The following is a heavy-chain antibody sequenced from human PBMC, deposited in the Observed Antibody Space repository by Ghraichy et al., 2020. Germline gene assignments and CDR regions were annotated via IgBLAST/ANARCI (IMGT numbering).Heavy chain of an antibody. CDR3: ARAMITFGGVIRY. V-gene: IGHV3-7*01. CDR2: IKQDGSEK. J-gene: IGHJ4*02. Sequence: GGSLRLSCAASGFTFSSYWMSWVRQAPGKGLEWVANIKQDGSEKYYVDSVKGRFTISRDNAKNSQYLQMNSLRAEDTAVYYCARAMITFGGVIRYWGQGTLVTVSS. CDR1: GFTFSSYW. D-gene: IGHD3-16*02.